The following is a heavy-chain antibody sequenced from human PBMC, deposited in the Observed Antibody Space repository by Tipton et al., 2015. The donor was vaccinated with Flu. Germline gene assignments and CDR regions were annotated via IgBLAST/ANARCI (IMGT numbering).Heavy chain of an antibody. CDR3: AKGGLDYGAPYFQH. V-gene: IGHV3-66*03. D-gene: IGHD4-17*01. CDR1: GFTVSSNY. Sequence: QLVQSGGGLIQPGGSLRLSCAASGFTVSSNYMTWVRQAPGKGLEWVSTIYSSGNTYYADSVQGRFTFSRDNSKNTLYLQMNSLRVEDTAVYYCAKGGLDYGAPYFQHWGQGALVTVSS. CDR2: IYSSGNT. J-gene: IGHJ1*01.